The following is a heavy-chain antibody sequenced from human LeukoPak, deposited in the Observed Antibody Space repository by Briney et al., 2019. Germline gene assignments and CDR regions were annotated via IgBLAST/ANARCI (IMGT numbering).Heavy chain of an antibody. J-gene: IGHJ4*02. Sequence: VASVKVSCKASGYTFTVYYMHWVRQAPGQGLEWMGWINPNSGGTNYAQKFQGWVTMTRDTSISTAYMELSRLRSDDTVVYYCARESGDSYGPGGYWGQGTLVTVSS. D-gene: IGHD5-18*01. CDR3: ARESGDSYGPGGY. CDR1: GYTFTVYY. V-gene: IGHV1-2*04. CDR2: INPNSGGT.